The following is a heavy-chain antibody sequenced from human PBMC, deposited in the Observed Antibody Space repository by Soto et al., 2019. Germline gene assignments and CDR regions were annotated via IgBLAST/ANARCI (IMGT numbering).Heavy chain of an antibody. J-gene: IGHJ5*02. CDR2: VYWDDDK. CDR1: GFSLTTRGVG. Sequence: QITLKESGPTLVKPTQTLTLTCTFSGFSLTTRGVGVGWIRQPPGKALECLALVYWDDDKRYSPSLQSRLSITKDTSKNHVVLTMTTVDPVDTATYYCAHVPNYYQYDWFDPWGQGTLVSVSS. CDR3: AHVPNYYQYDWFDP. V-gene: IGHV2-5*02. D-gene: IGHD3-16*01.